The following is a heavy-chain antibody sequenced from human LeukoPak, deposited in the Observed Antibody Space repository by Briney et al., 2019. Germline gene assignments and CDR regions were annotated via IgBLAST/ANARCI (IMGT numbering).Heavy chain of an antibody. CDR2: IYYSGST. Sequence: PSETLSLTCTVSGGSISSYDWSWIRQPPGKGLEWIGYIYYSGSTNYNPSLKSRVTISVDTSKNQFSLKLSSVTAADTAVYYCARDRGSGWYPYWFDPWGQGTLVTVSS. CDR1: GGSISSYD. J-gene: IGHJ5*02. V-gene: IGHV4-59*01. D-gene: IGHD6-19*01. CDR3: ARDRGSGWYPYWFDP.